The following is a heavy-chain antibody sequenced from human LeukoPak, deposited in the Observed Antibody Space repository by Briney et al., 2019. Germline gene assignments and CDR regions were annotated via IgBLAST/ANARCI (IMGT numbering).Heavy chain of an antibody. J-gene: IGHJ4*02. D-gene: IGHD1-26*01. Sequence: KPSETLSLTCTVSGGSISSYYWSWIRQPPGKGLEWIGYIYYSGSTNYSPSLKSRVTISVDTSKNQFSLKLSSVTAADTAVYYCARVSSGSILFDYWGQGTLVTVSS. CDR2: IYYSGST. CDR3: ARVSSGSILFDY. CDR1: GGSISSYY. V-gene: IGHV4-59*01.